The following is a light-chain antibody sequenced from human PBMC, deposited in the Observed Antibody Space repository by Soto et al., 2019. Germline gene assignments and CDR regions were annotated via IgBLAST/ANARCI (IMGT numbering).Light chain of an antibody. J-gene: IGKJ4*01. V-gene: IGKV3-20*01. CDR2: GAS. CDR1: QIGRSTY. Sequence: EIVLTQTPGSLSLYHGEGATLSCRAIQIGRSTYLFWFQQQPGQAPRLLIYGASTSATGIPDRFSGSGSGTDFTLTISGLVPKDFALYYCQQYDITPPNTFGGGTKVDIK. CDR3: QQYDITPPNT.